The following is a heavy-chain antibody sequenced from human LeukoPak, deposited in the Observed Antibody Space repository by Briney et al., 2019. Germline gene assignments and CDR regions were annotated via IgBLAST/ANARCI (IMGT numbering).Heavy chain of an antibody. V-gene: IGHV4-61*02. J-gene: IGHJ4*02. D-gene: IGHD1-26*01. CDR1: GGSISSGSYY. Sequence: PSETLSLTCTVSGGSISSGSYYWSWIRQPAGKGLEWIGRIYTSGSTNYNPSLESRVTISVDTSKNQLSLKLSSVTAADTAVYYCATWEPRGYYFDYWGQGTLVTVSS. CDR2: IYTSGST. CDR3: ATWEPRGYYFDY.